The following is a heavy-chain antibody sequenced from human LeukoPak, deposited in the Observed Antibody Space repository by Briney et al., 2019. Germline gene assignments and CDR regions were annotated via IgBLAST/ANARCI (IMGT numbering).Heavy chain of an antibody. D-gene: IGHD3-10*01. CDR2: IYYSGST. CDR3: ARTTYAIGSGSMALFDY. Sequence: PSETLSLTCTVSGGSISSSSYYWSWIRQHPGKGLEWIGYIYYSGSTYYNPSLKSRVTISVDTSKNQFSLKLSSVTAADTAVYYCARTTYAIGSGSMALFDYWGQGTLVTVSS. V-gene: IGHV4-31*03. J-gene: IGHJ4*02. CDR1: GGSISSSSYY.